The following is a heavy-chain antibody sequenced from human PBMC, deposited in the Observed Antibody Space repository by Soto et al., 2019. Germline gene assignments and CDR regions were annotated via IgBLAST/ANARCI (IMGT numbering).Heavy chain of an antibody. V-gene: IGHV3-23*01. Sequence: PGGSLRLSCAASGFTFSSYAMSWVRQAPGKGLEWVSAISGSGGSTYYADSVKGRFTISRDNSKNTPYLQMNSLRAEDTAVYYCAKVRSSGTHTPFFDYWGQGTLVTVSS. D-gene: IGHD3-22*01. J-gene: IGHJ4*02. CDR2: ISGSGGST. CDR1: GFTFSSYA. CDR3: AKVRSSGTHTPFFDY.